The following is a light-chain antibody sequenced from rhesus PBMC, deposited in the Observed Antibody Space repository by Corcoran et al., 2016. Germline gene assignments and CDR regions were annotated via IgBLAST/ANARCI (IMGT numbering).Light chain of an antibody. CDR1: QGINKV. CDR2: AAF. CDR3: LQDYASPLT. V-gene: IGKV1-94*01. Sequence: DIQMTQSPSSLSASVGDRVTVTCRASQGINKVLSWYQQKPGKAPTLLIYAAFSLQTGVSSRFSGSGSGPVFTLTIRSLQPEDVAPYYCLQDYASPLTFGGRTKVEIK. J-gene: IGKJ4*01.